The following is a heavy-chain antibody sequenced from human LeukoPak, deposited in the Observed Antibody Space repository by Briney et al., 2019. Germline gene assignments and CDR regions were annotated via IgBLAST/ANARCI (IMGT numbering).Heavy chain of an antibody. V-gene: IGHV3-15*01. Sequence: GGSLRLSCAASGFTFSNAWMSWVRQAPGKGLEWVGRIKSKTDGGTTNYAAPVKGRFTISRDDSKNTLYLQMNSLKTEDTAVYYCIYDSSGYYYLFDYWGQGTLVTVSS. CDR1: GFTFSNAW. CDR3: IYDSSGYYYLFDY. J-gene: IGHJ4*02. CDR2: IKSKTDGGTT. D-gene: IGHD3-22*01.